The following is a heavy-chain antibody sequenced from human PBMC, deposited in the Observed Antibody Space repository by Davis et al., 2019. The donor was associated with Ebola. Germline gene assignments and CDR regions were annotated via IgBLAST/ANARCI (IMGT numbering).Heavy chain of an antibody. V-gene: IGHV3-23*01. CDR1: GFTFTSYA. CDR3: TSFIQDDDY. Sequence: GESLKISCAASGFTFTSYAMSWVRQAPGKGLEWVSAISGSGGSTYYADSVKDRFTISRDNSKNTLYLQMNSLRAEDTAVYYCTSFIQDDDYWGQGTLVTVSS. D-gene: IGHD5-18*01. J-gene: IGHJ4*02. CDR2: ISGSGGST.